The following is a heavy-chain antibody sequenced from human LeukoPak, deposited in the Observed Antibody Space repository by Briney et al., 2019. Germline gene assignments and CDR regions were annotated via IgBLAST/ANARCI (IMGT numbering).Heavy chain of an antibody. V-gene: IGHV3-23*01. CDR3: AKGRPVYGAQFDY. D-gene: IGHD3-10*01. CDR2: IIGSGGST. J-gene: IGHJ4*02. Sequence: GGSLRLSCAASAFTFSSYAMSWVRQAPGKGLEWVSAIIGSGGSTYYADSVKGRFTISRDNSKNTLYLQMNSLRAEDTAVYYCAKGRPVYGAQFDYWGQGTLVTVSS. CDR1: AFTFSSYA.